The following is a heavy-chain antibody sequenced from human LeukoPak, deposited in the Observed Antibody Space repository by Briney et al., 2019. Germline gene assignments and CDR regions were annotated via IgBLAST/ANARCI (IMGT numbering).Heavy chain of an antibody. CDR2: SYWDEDK. Sequence: SXPTLVNPTQTLTLTCTFSGFSLSTRGGGVGWIRQPPGKALEWLSLSYWDEDKRYSPDRKSRRANTKDNSKKEEVLTMTNMDPVDTATYYCARAAAGENWFDLWGQGTLVTVSS. CDR1: GFSLSTRGGG. CDR3: ARAAAGENWFDL. D-gene: IGHD6-13*01. J-gene: IGHJ5*02. V-gene: IGHV2-5*02.